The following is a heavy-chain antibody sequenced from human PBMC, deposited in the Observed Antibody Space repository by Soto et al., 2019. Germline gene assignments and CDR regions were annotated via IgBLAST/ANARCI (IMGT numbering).Heavy chain of an antibody. CDR1: GYTFTGYY. D-gene: IGHD2-2*01. CDR2: INPNSGGT. CDR3: ARDRGGALTQGSTPAY. Sequence: QVQLVQSGAEVKKPGASVKVSCKASGYTFTGYYMHWVRQAPGQGLEWMGWINPNSGGTNYAQKFQGRVTMTRDTSISTGYMELSRLRSDDTAVYYCARDRGGALTQGSTPAYWGQGTLVTVSS. V-gene: IGHV1-2*02. J-gene: IGHJ4*02.